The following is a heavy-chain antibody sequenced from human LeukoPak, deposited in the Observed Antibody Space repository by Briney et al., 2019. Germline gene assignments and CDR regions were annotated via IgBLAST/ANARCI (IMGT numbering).Heavy chain of an antibody. D-gene: IGHD6-13*01. J-gene: IGHJ4*02. CDR2: VDYSGGT. CDR3: ARRGSAGSTWYHLDY. Sequence: SETLSLTSTVSGGSSTNYYWNWIRQPPGKELEWIGYVDYSGGTSYNPSLKSRVTISVDTSKNQFSLRLTSVTAADTAVYYCARRGSAGSTWYHLDYWGKGTLVTVSS. V-gene: IGHV4-59*12. CDR1: GGSSTNYY.